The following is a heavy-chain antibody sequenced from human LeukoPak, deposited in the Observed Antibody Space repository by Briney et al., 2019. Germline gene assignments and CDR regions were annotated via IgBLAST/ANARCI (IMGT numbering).Heavy chain of an antibody. CDR2: IIPIFGTA. CDR3: ARDIISSGRLNWFDP. CDR1: GGTFSSYA. V-gene: IGHV1-69*05. D-gene: IGHD6-19*01. J-gene: IGHJ5*02. Sequence: SVKASCKASGGTFSSYAISWVRQAPGQGLEWMERIIPIFGTANYAQKFQGRVTITTDESTSTAYMELSSLRSEDTAVYYCARDIISSGRLNWFDPWGQGTLVTVSS.